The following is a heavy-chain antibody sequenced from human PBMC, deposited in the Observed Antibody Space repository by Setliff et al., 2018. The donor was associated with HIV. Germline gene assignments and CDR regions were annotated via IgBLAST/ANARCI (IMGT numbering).Heavy chain of an antibody. CDR2: IIPILGIA. J-gene: IGHJ6*02. CDR3: ARIFGDQGYYYGMDV. CDR1: GGTFSSYA. Sequence: ASVKVSCKASGGTFSSYAISWVRQAPGQGLEWMGGIIPILGIANYAQKFQGRVTITADKSTSTAYMELSSVIAADTAVYYCARIFGDQGYYYGMDVWGQGTTVTVSS. D-gene: IGHD3-3*01. V-gene: IGHV1-69*10.